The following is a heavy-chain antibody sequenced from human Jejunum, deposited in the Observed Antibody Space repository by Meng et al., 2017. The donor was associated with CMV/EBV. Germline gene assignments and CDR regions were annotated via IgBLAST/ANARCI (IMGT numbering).Heavy chain of an antibody. CDR3: AVEEVAVYCLK. Sequence: GKASGCTVSNYATNWRRQATGYALEWRGWINTNTGKPTYDQALTGRFVFPLDTSVSAAYLESNSLKAEVTGMYLCAVEEVAVYCLKWGQGTLVTVSS. CDR2: INTNTGKP. CDR1: GCTVSNYA. J-gene: IGHJ4*02. V-gene: IGHV7-4-1*02. D-gene: IGHD6-19*01.